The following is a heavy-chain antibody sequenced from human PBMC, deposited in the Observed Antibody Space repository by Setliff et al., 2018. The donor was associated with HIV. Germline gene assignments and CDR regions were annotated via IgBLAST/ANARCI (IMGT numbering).Heavy chain of an antibody. Sequence: PGGSLRLSCAASGFTFNTYAMSWVRQAPGKGLEWVSAISGSADSTYYAHSVRGRFTTSRDNSKNTLYLQMNSLRAEDTAVYYCVKGFPRRYLDSSGYYYFDYWGLGTLVTVSS. V-gene: IGHV3-23*01. CDR3: VKGFPRRYLDSSGYYYFDY. CDR2: ISGSADST. D-gene: IGHD3-22*01. J-gene: IGHJ4*02. CDR1: GFTFNTYA.